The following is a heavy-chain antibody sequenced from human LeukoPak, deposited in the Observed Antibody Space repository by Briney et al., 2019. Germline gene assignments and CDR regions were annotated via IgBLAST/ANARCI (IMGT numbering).Heavy chain of an antibody. CDR1: GFTFSSYA. V-gene: IGHV3-23*01. J-gene: IGHJ4*02. CDR3: AKDHTYDYVWGSYPRGYFDY. CDR2: ISGSNPVT. D-gene: IGHD3-16*02. Sequence: GGSLGLSCAASGFTFSSYAMNWVRQAPGKGLEWVSAISGSNPVTHYADSVKGRFTISRDNSKNTLYLQMNSLRADDTAVYYCAKDHTYDYVWGSYPRGYFDYWGQGTLVTVSS.